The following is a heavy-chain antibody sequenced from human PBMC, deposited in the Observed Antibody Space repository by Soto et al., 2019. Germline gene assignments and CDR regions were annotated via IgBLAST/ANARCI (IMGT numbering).Heavy chain of an antibody. CDR1: GFAFRNYG. CDR3: ARDQLYYNDISGRPLNAFDV. J-gene: IGHJ3*01. D-gene: IGHD3-22*01. Sequence: GGSLRLSCAASGFAFRNYGMNWVRQAPGKGLEWVSYIGLGSSTKYYADSVEGRFTISRDNAKNSLYLQMNSLRAEDTAVYYCARDQLYYNDISGRPLNAFDVWGQGTMVTVSS. V-gene: IGHV3-48*01. CDR2: IGLGSSTK.